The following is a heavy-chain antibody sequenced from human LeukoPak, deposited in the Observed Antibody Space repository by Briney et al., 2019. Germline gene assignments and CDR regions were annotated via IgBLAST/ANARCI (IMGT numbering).Heavy chain of an antibody. D-gene: IGHD5-12*01. CDR1: GFTFSSYS. V-gene: IGHV3-21*01. CDR2: ISSSSSYI. CDR3: ARVSLLRAWPSLDY. J-gene: IGHJ4*02. Sequence: GGSLRLSCAASGFTFSSYSMNWVRQAPGKGLEWVSSISSSSSYIYYADSVKGRFTITRDNAKNSLYLQMNSLRAEDTAVYYCARVSLLRAWPSLDYWGQGTLVTVSS.